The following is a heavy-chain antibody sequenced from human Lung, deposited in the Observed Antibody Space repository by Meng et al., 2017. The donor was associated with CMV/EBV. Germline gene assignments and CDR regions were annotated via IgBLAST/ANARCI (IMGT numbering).Heavy chain of an antibody. CDR3: ARAEVDCSGGSCYHN. CDR1: GYTFTGYY. D-gene: IGHD2-15*01. Sequence: ASXXVSXKASGYTFTGYYMHWVRQAPGQGLEWMGWINPNSGGTNYAQKFQGRVTMTRDTSISTAYMELSRLRSDDTAVYYCARAEVDCSGGSCYHNWGQGRXVNGAS. CDR2: INPNSGGT. J-gene: IGHJ4*02. V-gene: IGHV1-2*02.